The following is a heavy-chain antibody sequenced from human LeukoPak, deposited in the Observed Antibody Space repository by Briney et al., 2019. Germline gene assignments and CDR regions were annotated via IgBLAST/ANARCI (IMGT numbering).Heavy chain of an antibody. D-gene: IGHD2-15*01. CDR3: ARDCSGGSCY. J-gene: IGHJ4*02. V-gene: IGHV1-18*01. Sequence: ASVKVSCKASGYTFTSYGISWVRQAPGQGLGWMGWISAYNGNTNYAQRLQGSVTMTTDTSTNTAYLELRSLRSDDTAVYYCARDCSGGSCYWGQGTLVTVSS. CDR1: GYTFTSYG. CDR2: ISAYNGNT.